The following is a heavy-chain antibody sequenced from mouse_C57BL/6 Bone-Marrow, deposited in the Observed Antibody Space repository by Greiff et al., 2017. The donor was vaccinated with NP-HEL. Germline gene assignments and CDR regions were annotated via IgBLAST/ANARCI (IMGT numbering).Heavy chain of an antibody. CDR3: ARENYYYGSSYPYFDY. V-gene: IGHV1-61*01. D-gene: IGHD1-1*01. J-gene: IGHJ2*01. CDR1: GYTFTSYW. Sequence: QVQLQQSGAELVRPGSSVKLSCKASGYTFTSYWMDWVKQRPGQGLEWIGNIYPSDSETHYNQKFKDKATLTVDKSSSTAYMQLSSLTSEDSAVYYCARENYYYGSSYPYFDYWGQGTTLTVSS. CDR2: IYPSDSET.